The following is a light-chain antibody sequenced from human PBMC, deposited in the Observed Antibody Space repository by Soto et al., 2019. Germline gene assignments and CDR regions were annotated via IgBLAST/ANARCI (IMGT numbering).Light chain of an antibody. V-gene: IGLV1-51*01. CDR1: SCNIGSYY. CDR2: DND. J-gene: IGLJ2*01. Sequence: QSVLTQPASVSASPGQTVTISCSGTSCNIGSYYVFWCQQHPPTAPNQLIYDNDKRPSWSPDRFSGSKTGTSATLVITCLQPGDEADYYCGTWDTNLSAVVFGGGTKLTVL. CDR3: GTWDTNLSAVV.